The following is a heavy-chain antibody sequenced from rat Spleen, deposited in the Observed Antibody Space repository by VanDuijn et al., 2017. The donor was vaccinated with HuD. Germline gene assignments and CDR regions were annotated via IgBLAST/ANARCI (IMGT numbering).Heavy chain of an antibody. J-gene: IGHJ2*01. Sequence: EVQLVESGGGQVQPGRSLKLSCAASGLSFSNYDMAWVRQAPTKGLEWVASISYDGTATYYRDSVKGRFTLSRDIAKSTLYLQLDSLRSEDTATYYCSRETGYNSYFDYWGQGVMVTVSS. D-gene: IGHD1-4*01. V-gene: IGHV5-20*01. CDR2: ISYDGTAT. CDR3: SRETGYNSYFDY. CDR1: GLSFSNYD.